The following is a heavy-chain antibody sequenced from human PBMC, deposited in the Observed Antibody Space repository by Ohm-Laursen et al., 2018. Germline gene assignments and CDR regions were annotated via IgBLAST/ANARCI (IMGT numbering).Heavy chain of an antibody. D-gene: IGHD3-10*01. CDR2: ISYSGTT. CDR3: ARHRRRQDAGGGSDY. CDR1: GDSISSQTYW. V-gene: IGHV4-39*01. Sequence: TLSLTCGVSGDSISSQTYWWVWIRQPPGKGLEWLGSISYSGTTDYKSSLKRRVTISVDTSKNQIFLKLSSVTPADTAVYYCARHRRRQDAGGGSDYWGQGTLVTVSS. J-gene: IGHJ4*02.